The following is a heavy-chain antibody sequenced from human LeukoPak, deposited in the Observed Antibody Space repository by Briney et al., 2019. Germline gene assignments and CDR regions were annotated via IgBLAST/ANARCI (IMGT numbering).Heavy chain of an antibody. CDR1: GGSFSGYY. CDR2: INHSGST. Sequence: SETLSLTCAVYGGSFSGYYWSWIRQPPGKGLEWIGEINHSGSTNYNPSLKSRVTISVDTSKNQFSLKLSSVTAADTAVYYCARIIGSGSGSTFDYWGQGTLVTVSS. CDR3: ARIIGSGSGSTFDY. J-gene: IGHJ4*02. D-gene: IGHD3-22*01. V-gene: IGHV4-34*01.